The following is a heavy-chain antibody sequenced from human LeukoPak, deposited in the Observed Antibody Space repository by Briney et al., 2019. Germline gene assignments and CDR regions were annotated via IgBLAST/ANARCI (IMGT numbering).Heavy chain of an antibody. V-gene: IGHV3-9*01. CDR2: ISWNSDSI. CDR3: AKDFGGWSPRYFDL. D-gene: IGHD2-15*01. J-gene: IGHJ2*01. CDR1: GFTFDDYA. Sequence: GGSLRLSCAASGFTFDDYAKHWVRQAPGRGLEWVSGISWNSDSIDYADSVKGRFTISRDNAKNSLYLQMNSLRTEDTALYYCAKDFGGWSPRYFDLWGRGTLVTVSS.